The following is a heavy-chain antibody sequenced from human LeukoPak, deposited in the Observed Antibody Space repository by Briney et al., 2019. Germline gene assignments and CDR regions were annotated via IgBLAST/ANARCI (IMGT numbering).Heavy chain of an antibody. D-gene: IGHD2-21*01. V-gene: IGHV4-59*01. J-gene: IGHJ5*02. CDR1: SGSMSNSY. CDR3: ARGQATFSVSGKVILNSFDP. CDR2: QQHTGST. Sequence: SETLSLTCTVTSGSMSNSYWNWNRQSPGKGLKWIGYQQHTGSTDSNPSLKSRVTMSLDTSKNQFSLRLSSVTAADSGVYYCARGQATFSVSGKVILNSFDPWGQRTQVAVSS.